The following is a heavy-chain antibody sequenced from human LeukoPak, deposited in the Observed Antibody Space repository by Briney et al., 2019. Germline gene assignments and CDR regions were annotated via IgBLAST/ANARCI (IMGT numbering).Heavy chain of an antibody. J-gene: IGHJ4*02. CDR3: ARQRRQNYYDSSGYSDF. Sequence: SETLSLTCTVSGGSISSGSDDWGWIRRPPGKGLEWIGRIHYSGSIYYNPSLNSRVTMSVDTSKNQFSLKLRSMTAADTDVYYCARQRRQNYYDSSGYSDFWGQGTLVTVSS. V-gene: IGHV4-39*01. D-gene: IGHD3-22*01. CDR2: IHYSGSI. CDR1: GGSISSGSDD.